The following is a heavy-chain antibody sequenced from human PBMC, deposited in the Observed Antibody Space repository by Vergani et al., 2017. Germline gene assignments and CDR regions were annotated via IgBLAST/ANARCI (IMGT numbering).Heavy chain of an antibody. D-gene: IGHD6-13*01. CDR2: IYYSGGT. J-gene: IGHJ6*02. V-gene: IGHV4-59*01. CDR1: GGSISSYY. Sequence: QVQLQVSGPGLVKPSETLSLTCTVSGGSISSYYWSWIRQPPGKGLEWIGYIYYSGGTNYNPSLKSRVTISVDTSKNQFSLKLSSVTAADTAVYHCARGRYSSSWSGSNYYGMDVWGQGTTVTVSS. CDR3: ARGRYSSSWSGSNYYGMDV.